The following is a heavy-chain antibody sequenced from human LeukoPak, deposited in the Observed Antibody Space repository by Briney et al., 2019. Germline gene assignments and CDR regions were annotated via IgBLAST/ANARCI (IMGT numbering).Heavy chain of an antibody. CDR3: ARGRLSTSTWLTGY. J-gene: IGHJ4*02. CDR1: GFTFSSYW. V-gene: IGHV3-74*01. D-gene: IGHD6-13*01. CDR2: INSDGNTI. Sequence: PGGSLRLSCAASGFTFSSYWMHWVRQAPGKGLVWVSRINSDGNTITYADSVKGRFTISRDNAKTTLYLQMNGLRAEDTAVYYCARGRLSTSTWLTGYWGQGALVTVSS.